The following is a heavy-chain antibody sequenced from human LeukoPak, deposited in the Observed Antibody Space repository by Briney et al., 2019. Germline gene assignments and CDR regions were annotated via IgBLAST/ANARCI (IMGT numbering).Heavy chain of an antibody. J-gene: IGHJ3*02. V-gene: IGHV1-46*01. CDR2: INPSGGST. CDR3: AREEVTMVRGVILGRAFDI. CDR1: GYTFTSYY. Sequence: ASVKVSCKASGYTFTSYYMHWVRQAPGQGLEWMGIINPSGGSTSYAQKLQGRVTMTRDMSTSTVYMELSSLRSEDTAVYYCAREEVTMVRGVILGRAFDIWGQGTMVTVSS. D-gene: IGHD3-10*01.